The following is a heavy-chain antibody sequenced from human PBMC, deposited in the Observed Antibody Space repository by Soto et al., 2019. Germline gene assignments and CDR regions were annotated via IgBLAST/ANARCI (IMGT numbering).Heavy chain of an antibody. D-gene: IGHD3-3*01. Sequence: ASVKLSCAASGYTFTSYDISWVRQTAGQGLEWMGWMNPNSGNTGYAQKFQGRVTMTRNTSISTAYMELSSLRSEDTAVYYCARAEGYDFWSGYYYYHRNYYYYGMDVWGQGTTVTVSS. CDR1: GYTFTSYD. CDR3: ARAEGYDFWSGYYYYHRNYYYYGMDV. CDR2: MNPNSGNT. V-gene: IGHV1-8*01. J-gene: IGHJ6*02.